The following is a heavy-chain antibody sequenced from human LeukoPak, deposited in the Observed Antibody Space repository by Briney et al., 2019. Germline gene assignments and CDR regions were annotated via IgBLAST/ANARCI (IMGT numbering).Heavy chain of an antibody. CDR3: ARDSQHYYGSGPGWFDP. V-gene: IGHV4-4*02. J-gene: IGHJ5*02. D-gene: IGHD3-10*01. Sequence: PSETLSLTCAVSGDSISSSNWWSWVRQPPGKGLEWIGEIFHSGSTNYNPSLKSRVTISVDKSKNQFSLKLSSVTAADTAVYYCARDSQHYYGSGPGWFDPWGQGTLVTVSS. CDR2: IFHSGST. CDR1: GDSISSSNW.